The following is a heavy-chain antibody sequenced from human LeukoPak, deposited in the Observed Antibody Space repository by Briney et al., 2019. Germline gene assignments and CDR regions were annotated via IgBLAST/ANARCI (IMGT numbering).Heavy chain of an antibody. D-gene: IGHD3-10*01. V-gene: IGHV4-39*01. CDR2: IYYSGST. CDR1: GGSISSSSYY. J-gene: IGHJ4*02. Sequence: SETLSLTCTDSGGSISSSSYYWGWIRQPPGKGLEWIGSIYYSGSTYYNPSLKSRVTISVDTSKNQFSLKLSSVTAADTAVYYCARHRITMVRGVITTFDYWGQGTLVTVSS. CDR3: ARHRITMVRGVITTFDY.